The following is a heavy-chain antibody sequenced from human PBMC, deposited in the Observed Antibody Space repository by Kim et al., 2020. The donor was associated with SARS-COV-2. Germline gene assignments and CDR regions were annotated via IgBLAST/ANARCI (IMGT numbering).Heavy chain of an antibody. V-gene: IGHV1-18*04. CDR1: GYTFTSYG. Sequence: ASVKVSCKASGYTFTSYGISWVRQAPGQGLEWMGWISAYNGNTNYAQKLQGRVTMTTDTSTSTAYMELRSLRSDDTAVYYCSRGYDFARTYRGSIFNFYGMDVWGQGTTVTVSS. J-gene: IGHJ6*02. CDR2: ISAYNGNT. CDR3: SRGYDFARTYRGSIFNFYGMDV. D-gene: IGHD5-12*01.